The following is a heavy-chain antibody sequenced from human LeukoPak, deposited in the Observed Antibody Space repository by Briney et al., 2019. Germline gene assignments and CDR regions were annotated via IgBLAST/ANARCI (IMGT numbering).Heavy chain of an antibody. J-gene: IGHJ4*02. D-gene: IGHD4-23*01. CDR3: ARGDYYGGNSDY. CDR2: IYTSGST. V-gene: IGHV4-61*02. Sequence: SETLSLTCTVSGGSISSGSYYWSWIRQPAGKGLEWIGRIYTSGSTNYNPSLKSRVTISVDTSKNQFSLKLSSATAADTAVYYCARGDYYGGNSDYWGQGTLVTVSS. CDR1: GGSISSGSYY.